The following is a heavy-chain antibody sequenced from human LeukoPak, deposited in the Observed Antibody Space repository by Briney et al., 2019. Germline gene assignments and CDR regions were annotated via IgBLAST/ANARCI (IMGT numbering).Heavy chain of an antibody. CDR3: ARFVDGYNWNYFDY. J-gene: IGHJ4*02. CDR2: IYYSGST. V-gene: IGHV4-59*01. CDR1: GGSISSYY. Sequence: PSETPSLTCTVSGGSISSYYWSWIRQPPGKGLEWIGYIYYSGSTNYNPSLKSRVTISVDTSKNQFSLKPSSVTAADTAVYYCARFVDGYNWNYFDYWGQGTLVTVSS. D-gene: IGHD5-24*01.